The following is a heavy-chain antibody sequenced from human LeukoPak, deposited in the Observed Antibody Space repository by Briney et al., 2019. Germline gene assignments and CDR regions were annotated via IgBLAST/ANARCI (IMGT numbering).Heavy chain of an antibody. CDR3: ARAGGYSYGFHYYYYMDV. J-gene: IGHJ6*03. D-gene: IGHD5-18*01. CDR2: INSDGINT. CDR1: GFTFSSSA. Sequence: GGSLRLSCAASGFTFSSSAMSWVRQAPGKGLVWVSRINSDGINTSYADSVKGRFTISRDNAKNTLYLQMNSLRAEDTAVYYCARAGGYSYGFHYYYYMDVWGKGTTVTVSS. V-gene: IGHV3-74*01.